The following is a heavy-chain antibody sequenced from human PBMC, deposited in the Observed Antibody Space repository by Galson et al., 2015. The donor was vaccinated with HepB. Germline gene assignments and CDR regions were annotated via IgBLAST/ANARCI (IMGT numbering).Heavy chain of an antibody. D-gene: IGHD6-13*01. CDR2: IRSSGTTM. CDR3: ARGGPSSWGAFDL. Sequence: SLRLSCAASGFIFSDYNMMWVRQAPSKGLDWVSYIRSSGTTMFYADSVKGRFTISRDNSKNTLYLQMNSLKTNDTSVYYCARGGPSSWGAFDLWGQGTMVTVSS. CDR1: GFIFSDYN. V-gene: IGHV3-48*01. J-gene: IGHJ3*01.